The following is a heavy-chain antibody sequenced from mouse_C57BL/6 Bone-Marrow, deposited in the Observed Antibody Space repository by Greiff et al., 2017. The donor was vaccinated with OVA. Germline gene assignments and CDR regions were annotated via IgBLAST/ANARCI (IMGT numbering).Heavy chain of an antibody. J-gene: IGHJ2*01. CDR3: VITRPRVPNYSDY. CDR2: ISSGSSTI. Sequence: EVQVVESGGGLVKPGGSLKLSCAASGFTFSDYGMHWVRQAPEKGLEWVAYISSGSSTIYYADTVKGRFTIYRDNAKNTLFLQMTSLRSEDTAMYYGVITRPRVPNYSDYWGQGTTLTVSS. V-gene: IGHV5-17*01. CDR1: GFTFSDYG. D-gene: IGHD1-1*01.